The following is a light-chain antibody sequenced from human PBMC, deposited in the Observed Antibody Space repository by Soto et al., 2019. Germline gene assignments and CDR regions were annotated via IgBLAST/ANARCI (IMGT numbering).Light chain of an antibody. CDR1: QDISNG. V-gene: IGKV1-33*01. Sequence: DIQMTQSPSSLSASIGDRVTISCRASQDISNGLNWYQHKPGSAPKVLIYGASNLETGVPSRFSGSGSGKNFYLTIRSLQAEDIATYYCQQYDSLPPWTFGQGTKVDIK. CDR3: QQYDSLPPWT. CDR2: GAS. J-gene: IGKJ1*01.